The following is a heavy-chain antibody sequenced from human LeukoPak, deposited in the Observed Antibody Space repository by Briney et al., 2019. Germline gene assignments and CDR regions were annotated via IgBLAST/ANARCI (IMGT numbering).Heavy chain of an antibody. D-gene: IGHD6-19*01. CDR1: VFTFSSYW. V-gene: IGHV3-74*01. J-gene: IGHJ4*02. CDR3: ARVSIAVAVHFDY. CDR2: INSDGSST. Sequence: GGSLRLSCAASVFTFSSYWVHWVRQAPGKGLVWVSRINSDGSSTSYADSVKGRFTISRDNAKNTLYLQMNSLRAEDTAVYYCARVSIAVAVHFDYWGQGTLVTVSS.